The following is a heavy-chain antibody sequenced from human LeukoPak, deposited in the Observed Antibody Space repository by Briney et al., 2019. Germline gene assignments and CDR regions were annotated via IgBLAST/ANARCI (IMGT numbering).Heavy chain of an antibody. CDR1: GGPIGSDSYY. V-gene: IGHV4-39*01. J-gene: IGHJ6*02. D-gene: IGHD4-17*01. CDR2: ILYSGST. CDR3: ARHTSTVTRIYGMDV. Sequence: PSETLSLTCTVSGGPIGSDSYYWGWIRQPPGKGLEWIGTILYSGSTYYSPSLRSRVTIFVDTSKNQFSLRLSSVTAADTAVYYCARHTSTVTRIYGMDVWGQGTTVTVSS.